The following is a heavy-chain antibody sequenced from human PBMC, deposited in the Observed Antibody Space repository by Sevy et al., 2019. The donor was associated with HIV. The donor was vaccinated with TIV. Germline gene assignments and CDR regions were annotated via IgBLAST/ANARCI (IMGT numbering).Heavy chain of an antibody. CDR1: GGSISSGGYS. CDR2: IYHSGST. CDR3: ARARGLRMSWFDP. D-gene: IGHD4-17*01. Sequence: SETLSLTCAVSGGSISSGGYSWSWIRQQPGKGLEWIGYIYHSGSTYYNPSLKSRVTISVDRSKNQFSLKLSSVTAADTAVYYYARARGLRMSWFDPWGQGTLVTVSS. J-gene: IGHJ5*02. V-gene: IGHV4-30-2*01.